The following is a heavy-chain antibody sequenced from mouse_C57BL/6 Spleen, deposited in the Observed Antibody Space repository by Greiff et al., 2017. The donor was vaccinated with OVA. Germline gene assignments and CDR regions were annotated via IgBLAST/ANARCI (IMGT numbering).Heavy chain of an antibody. CDR1: GYTFTSYW. V-gene: IGHV1-50*01. D-gene: IGHD2-5*01. Sequence: QVQLKQPGAELVKPGASVKLSCKASGYTFTSYWMQWVKQRPGQGLEWIGEIDPSDSYTNYNQKFKGKATLTVDTSSSTAYMQLSSLTSEDSAVYYGARGDSNYWYFDVWGTGTTVTVSS. CDR3: ARGDSNYWYFDV. J-gene: IGHJ1*03. CDR2: IDPSDSYT.